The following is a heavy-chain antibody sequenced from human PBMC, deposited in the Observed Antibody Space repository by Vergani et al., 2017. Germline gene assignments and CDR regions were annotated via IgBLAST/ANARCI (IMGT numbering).Heavy chain of an antibody. J-gene: IGHJ5*02. CDR1: GFTSAGYA. V-gene: IGHV3-9*02. D-gene: IGHD6-6*01. CDR2: ISWNSTSI. Sequence: EVQLEESGGGLVLPGRSLRLSCVASGFTSAGYAMHWVRQAPGKGLEWVSGISWNSTSIGYADSVKGRFTISRDNAKSSLYLQINSLRAEDTALYYCAKDLVTSSGGGWFDPWGQGTLVTVSS. CDR3: AKDLVTSSGGGWFDP.